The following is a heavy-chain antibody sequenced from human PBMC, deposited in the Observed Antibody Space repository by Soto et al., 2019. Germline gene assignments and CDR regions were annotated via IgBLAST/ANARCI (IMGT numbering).Heavy chain of an antibody. CDR3: AREGGGGVDC. Sequence: QVQLQESGPGLVKPSQTLSLTCTVSGGSISSRTSYWSWIRQHPGKGLEWIGYIYYGGDSFYNPSLKSRFTIAIAPSENLFSLKLNSVPAADPAVYFWAREGGGGVDCWGQGTLVTVAS. V-gene: IGHV4-31*03. CDR2: IYYGGDS. CDR1: GGSISSRTSY. D-gene: IGHD1-26*01. J-gene: IGHJ4*02.